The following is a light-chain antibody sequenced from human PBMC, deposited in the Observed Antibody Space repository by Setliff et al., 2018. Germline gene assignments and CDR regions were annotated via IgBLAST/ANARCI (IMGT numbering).Light chain of an antibody. J-gene: IGLJ1*01. CDR2: DVS. Sequence: QSVLPQPASVSGSPGQSITISCTGTSSDVGGYDYVSWYQQHPGKAPKFMIYDVSYRPSGVSNRFSGSKSGNTASLTISGLQAEDEADYYCSSYTSSSTLYVFGTGTKVTV. CDR1: SSDVGGYDY. CDR3: SSYTSSSTLYV. V-gene: IGLV2-14*03.